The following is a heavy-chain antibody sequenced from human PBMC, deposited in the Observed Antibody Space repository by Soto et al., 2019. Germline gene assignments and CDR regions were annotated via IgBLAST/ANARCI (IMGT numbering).Heavy chain of an antibody. V-gene: IGHV1-69*13. CDR1: GGTFSSYA. CDR2: IIPIFGTA. CDR3: ARADGHYGMDV. J-gene: IGHJ6*02. Sequence: ASVKVSCKASGGTFSSYAISWVRQAPGQGLEWMGGIIPIFGTANYAQKFQGRVTITADESTRTAYMALSSLRSEDTAVDYCARADGHYGMDVWGQGTTVTVSS.